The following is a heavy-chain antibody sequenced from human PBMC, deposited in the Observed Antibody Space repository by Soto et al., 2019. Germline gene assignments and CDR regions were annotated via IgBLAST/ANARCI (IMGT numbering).Heavy chain of an antibody. CDR2: INSDGSST. CDR3: ARVGYSSSWYKYYYMDV. V-gene: IGHV3-74*01. J-gene: IGHJ6*03. D-gene: IGHD6-13*01. Sequence: GKGLVWVSRINSDGSSTSYGDSVKGRFTISRDNAKNTLYLQMNSLRAEDTAVYYCARVGYSSSWYKYYYMDVWGKGTTVTVSS.